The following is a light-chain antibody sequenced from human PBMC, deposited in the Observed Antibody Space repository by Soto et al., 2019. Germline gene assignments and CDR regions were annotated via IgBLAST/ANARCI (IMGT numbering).Light chain of an antibody. CDR1: SSDVGGYNY. CDR3: SSHAGGQNVV. J-gene: IGLJ2*01. V-gene: IGLV2-8*01. Sequence: QSVLTQPPSASGSPGQSVTISCTGTSSDVGGYNYVSWYQQHPGTAPKVMIYDVNKRPSGVPDRFSGSKSGNTASLTVSGLQAEDEGDYYCSSHAGGQNVVFGGGTKLTVL. CDR2: DVN.